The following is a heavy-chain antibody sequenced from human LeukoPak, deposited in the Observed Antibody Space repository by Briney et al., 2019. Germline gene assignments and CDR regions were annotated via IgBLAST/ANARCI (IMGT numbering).Heavy chain of an antibody. D-gene: IGHD1-1*01. CDR1: GFTFSSYG. Sequence: PGGSLRLSCAASGFTFSSYGMHWVRQAPGKGLEWVAVISYDGSNKYYADSVKGRFTISRDNSKNTLYLQMNSLRAEDTAVYYCAKSPLGWKGYYFDYWGQGTLVTVSS. J-gene: IGHJ4*02. V-gene: IGHV3-30*18. CDR3: AKSPLGWKGYYFDY. CDR2: ISYDGSNK.